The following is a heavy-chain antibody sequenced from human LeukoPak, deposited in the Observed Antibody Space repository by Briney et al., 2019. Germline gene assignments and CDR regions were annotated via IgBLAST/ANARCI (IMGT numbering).Heavy chain of an antibody. CDR3: ARVPLYPIAVAVFDY. CDR1: GYTFTSYG. V-gene: IGHV1-18*01. J-gene: IGHJ4*02. CDR2: ISAYNGNT. D-gene: IGHD6-19*01. Sequence: ASVKVSCKASGYTFTSYGISWVRQAPGQGLEWMGWISAYNGNTNYAQKLQGRVTMTTDTSTSTAYMELRSLGSDDTAVYYCARVPLYPIAVAVFDYWGQGTLVTVSS.